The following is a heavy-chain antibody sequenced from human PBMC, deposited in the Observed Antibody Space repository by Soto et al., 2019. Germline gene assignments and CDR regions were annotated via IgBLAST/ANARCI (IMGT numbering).Heavy chain of an antibody. D-gene: IGHD2-2*01. CDR1: GFTFSDYY. CDR3: AREGPAAIPFDY. Sequence: AGSLRLSCAASGFTFSDYYMSWIRQAPGKGLEWVSNISSSGSTIYYADSVKGRFTISRDNAKNSLYLQMNSLRAEDTAVYYCAREGPAAIPFDYWGQGTLVTVSS. V-gene: IGHV3-11*01. CDR2: ISSSGSTI. J-gene: IGHJ4*02.